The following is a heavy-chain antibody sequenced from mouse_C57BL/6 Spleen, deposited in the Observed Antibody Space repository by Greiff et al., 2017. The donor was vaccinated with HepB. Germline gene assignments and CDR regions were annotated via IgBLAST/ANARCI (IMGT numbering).Heavy chain of an antibody. CDR2: IDPSDSYT. D-gene: IGHD2-4*01. CDR3: ARSVYDYDHAMDY. Sequence: QVQLKQPGAELVMPGASVKLSCKASGYTFTSYWMHWVKQRPGQGLEWIGEIDPSDSYTNYNQKFKGKSTLTVDKSSSTAYMQLSSLTSEDSAVYYCARSVYDYDHAMDYWGQGTSVTVSS. V-gene: IGHV1-69*01. J-gene: IGHJ4*01. CDR1: GYTFTSYW.